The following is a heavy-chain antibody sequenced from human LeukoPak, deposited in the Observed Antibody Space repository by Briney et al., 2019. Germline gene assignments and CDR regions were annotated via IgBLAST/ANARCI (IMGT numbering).Heavy chain of an antibody. Sequence: SETLSLTCTVSGGSISTYYWSWIRQPPGKGLEWIGEINHSGSTNYNPSLKSRVTISVDTSKNQFSLKLSSVTAADTAVYYCARRVSRVSGYDSPLFDYWGQGTLVTVSS. J-gene: IGHJ4*02. CDR1: GGSISTYY. CDR3: ARRVSRVSGYDSPLFDY. V-gene: IGHV4-34*01. CDR2: INHSGST. D-gene: IGHD5-12*01.